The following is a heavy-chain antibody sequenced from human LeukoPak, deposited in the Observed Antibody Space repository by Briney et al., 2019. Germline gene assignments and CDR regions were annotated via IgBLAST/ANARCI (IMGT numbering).Heavy chain of an antibody. CDR1: GGSLSSSSYY. CDR3: ANAYGDYRYYFDY. CDR2: IYYSGST. J-gene: IGHJ4*02. Sequence: SETLSLTCTVSGGSLSSSSYYWGWIRQPPGKGLEWIGSIYYSGSTYYNPSLKSRVTISVDTSKNQFSLKLSSVTAADTAVYYCANAYGDYRYYFDYWGQGTLVTVSS. V-gene: IGHV4-39*01. D-gene: IGHD4-17*01.